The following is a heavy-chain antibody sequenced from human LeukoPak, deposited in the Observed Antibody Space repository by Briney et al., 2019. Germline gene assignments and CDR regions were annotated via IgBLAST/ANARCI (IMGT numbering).Heavy chain of an antibody. J-gene: IGHJ4*02. CDR1: GFTISSYA. CDR3: AKFATGNTHFDY. Sequence: GGSLRLSCAASGFTISSYAMSWVRQAPGKGPEWVSGICDSGGSTYYADSVKGRFTISRDNSKDTLYLQMNSLRGEDTAVYYCAKFATGNTHFDYWGQGALVTVSS. CDR2: ICDSGGST. V-gene: IGHV3-23*01. D-gene: IGHD6-13*01.